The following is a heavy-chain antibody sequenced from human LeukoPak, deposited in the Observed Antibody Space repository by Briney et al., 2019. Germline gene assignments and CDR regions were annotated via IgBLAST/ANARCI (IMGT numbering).Heavy chain of an antibody. J-gene: IGHJ1*01. Sequence: QPGGSLRLSCAASGFTFSSYAMSWVRQAPGKGLEWVSAISGSGGSTYYADSVKSRFTISRDDSKNTLYLQMNSPRTEDTAVYYCAKAGGGNCYSQVAHWGQGTLVTVSS. CDR3: AKAGGGNCYSQVAH. CDR1: GFTFSSYA. V-gene: IGHV3-23*01. D-gene: IGHD2-21*01. CDR2: ISGSGGST.